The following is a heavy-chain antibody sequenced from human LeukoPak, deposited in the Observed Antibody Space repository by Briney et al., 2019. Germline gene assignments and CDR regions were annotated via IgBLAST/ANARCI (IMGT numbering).Heavy chain of an antibody. CDR2: FYSSGTT. J-gene: IGHJ4*02. CDR1: GASVSGYY. CDR3: ARMGYGSGKDYFDY. Sequence: SETLSLTCAVSGASVSGYYWSWIRQPPGKELEWIGYFYSSGTTNYNPSLNNRVNISVDTSKNQFSLRLTSVTAADTAVYYCARMGYGSGKDYFDYWGQGTLVTVSS. V-gene: IGHV4-59*08. D-gene: IGHD3-10*01.